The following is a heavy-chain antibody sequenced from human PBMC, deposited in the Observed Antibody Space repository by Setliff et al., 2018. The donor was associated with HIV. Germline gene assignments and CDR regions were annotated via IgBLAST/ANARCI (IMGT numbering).Heavy chain of an antibody. D-gene: IGHD3-9*01. CDR3: SKSQDILSWNWFDS. CDR2: ISYDGNEK. CDR1: RFTFSSFG. Sequence: GESLKISCAASRFTFSSFGMHWVRQAPGKGLEWVAAISYDGNEKYYVDSVKGRFTISRDNSRNTLFLQMNSLTTEDTAVYYCSKSQDILSWNWFDSWGQGTQVT. J-gene: IGHJ5*01. V-gene: IGHV3-30*18.